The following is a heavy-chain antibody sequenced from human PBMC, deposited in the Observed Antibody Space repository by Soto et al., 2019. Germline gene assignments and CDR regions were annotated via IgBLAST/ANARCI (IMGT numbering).Heavy chain of an antibody. V-gene: IGHV4-39*01. J-gene: IGHJ3*02. Sequence: QLQLQESGPGLVKPSETLSLTCTVYGGSISSSSYYWGWIRQPPGQGLEWIGSIYYSGSTYYNPSLESRVTISVDTSKNHFSRKLSSVTAADTAVYYCARSTGYSSSWYRADAFDIWVQETMVTVSS. CDR1: GGSISSSSYY. CDR2: IYYSGST. D-gene: IGHD6-13*01. CDR3: ARSTGYSSSWYRADAFDI.